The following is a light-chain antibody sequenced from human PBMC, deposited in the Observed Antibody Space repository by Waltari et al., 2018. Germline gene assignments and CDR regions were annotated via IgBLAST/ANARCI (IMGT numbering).Light chain of an antibody. Sequence: DIEMTQSPSTLSASIGDRVTITCRASQSISSWLAWYQQKPGKAPKLLIFRSSSLESGAPSRFSGSGSGTEFTLTISSLQPDDVAIYYCHQYNSYSPFTFGQGTRLDI. J-gene: IGKJ2*01. CDR3: HQYNSYSPFT. V-gene: IGKV1-5*03. CDR2: RSS. CDR1: QSISSW.